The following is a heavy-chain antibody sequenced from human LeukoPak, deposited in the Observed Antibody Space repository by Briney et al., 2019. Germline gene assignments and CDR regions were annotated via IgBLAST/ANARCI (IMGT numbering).Heavy chain of an antibody. Sequence: GASVKDSCKASRYTFTGYYMHRVRQAPGQGLEWMGWINPNSGGTNYAQKFQGRVTMTRDTSISTAYMELSRLRSDDTAVYYCARGDYYYYYYMDVWGKGTTVTVSS. V-gene: IGHV1-2*02. CDR1: RYTFTGYY. J-gene: IGHJ6*03. CDR2: INPNSGGT. CDR3: ARGDYYYYYYMDV.